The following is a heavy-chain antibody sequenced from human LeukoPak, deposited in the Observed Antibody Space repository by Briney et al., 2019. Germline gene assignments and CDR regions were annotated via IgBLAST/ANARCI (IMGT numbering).Heavy chain of an antibody. V-gene: IGHV1-18*01. D-gene: IGHD3-3*01. CDR1: GYTFTSYG. CDR2: ISAYNGNT. J-gene: IGHJ4*02. Sequence: ASVKVSCKASGYTFTSYGISWVRQAPGQGLEWMGWISAYNGNTNYAQKLQGRVTMTTDTSTSTAYMELRSLRSDDTAVYYCARDSSRSDFWSGYYTVGYFDYWGQGTLVTVSS. CDR3: ARDSSRSDFWSGYYTVGYFDY.